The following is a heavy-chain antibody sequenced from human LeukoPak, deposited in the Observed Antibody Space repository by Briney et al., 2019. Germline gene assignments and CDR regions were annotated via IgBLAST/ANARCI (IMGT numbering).Heavy chain of an antibody. V-gene: IGHV1-2*06. CDR1: GYTFTGYY. CDR3: ARDRVLQWGYYYYYYMDV. Sequence: ASVKVSCKASGYTFTGYYMLWVRQAPGQGLEWMGRINPNSGGTNYAQKFQGRVTMTRDTSISTAYMELSRLRSDDTAVYYCARDRVLQWGYYYYYYMDVWGKGTTVTVSS. CDR2: INPNSGGT. J-gene: IGHJ6*03. D-gene: IGHD6-19*01.